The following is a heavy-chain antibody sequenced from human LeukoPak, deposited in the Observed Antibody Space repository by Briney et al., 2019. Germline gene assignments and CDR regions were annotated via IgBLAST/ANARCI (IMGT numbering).Heavy chain of an antibody. D-gene: IGHD2-2*02. CDR1: GFTVNSNY. CDR3: AKGLSINWFDP. CDR2: ISGDGSST. J-gene: IGHJ5*02. V-gene: IGHV3-74*01. Sequence: GGSLRLSCAASGFTVNSNYMNWVRQAPGKGLVCVSRISGDGSSTSYADSVKGRFTVSRDNAKNTLYLQMNSLRAEDTAVYYCAKGLSINWFDPWGQGTLVTVSS.